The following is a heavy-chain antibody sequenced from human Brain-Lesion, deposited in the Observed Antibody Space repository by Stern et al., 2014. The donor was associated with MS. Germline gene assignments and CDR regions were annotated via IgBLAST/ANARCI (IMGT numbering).Heavy chain of an antibody. CDR1: GGSVSSTSYA. CDR2: IYYSGNT. D-gene: IGHD2-15*01. CDR3: AGEEDIRYCSGGSCTGNWFDP. Sequence: VQLEESGPGLVKPSETLSLTCTVAGGSVSSTSYAWAWIRQPPGKGLEWIGAIYYSGNTYYSPSLKSRLTLSLDTSKNQFSLQLRFVTAADTAVYYCAGEEDIRYCSGGSCTGNWFDPWGQGTLVTVSS. J-gene: IGHJ5*02. V-gene: IGHV4-39*01.